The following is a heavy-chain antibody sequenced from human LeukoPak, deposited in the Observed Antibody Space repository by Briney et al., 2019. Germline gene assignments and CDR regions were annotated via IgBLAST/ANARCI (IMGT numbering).Heavy chain of an antibody. CDR1: GGSISSYY. D-gene: IGHD4-17*01. V-gene: IGHV4-59*01. Sequence: SETLSLTCTVSGGSISSYYWSWIRQPPGKGLEWIGYIYYSGSTNYNPSLKSRVTISADTSKNQFSLKLSSVTAADTAAYYCARDRGLPFYYYGMDVWGQGTTVTVSS. CDR2: IYYSGST. CDR3: ARDRGLPFYYYGMDV. J-gene: IGHJ6*02.